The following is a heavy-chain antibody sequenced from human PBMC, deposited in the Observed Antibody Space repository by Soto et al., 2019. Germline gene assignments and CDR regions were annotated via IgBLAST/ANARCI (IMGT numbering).Heavy chain of an antibody. CDR3: AKLYDSSGYYYFQH. CDR1: GFTFSSYA. CDR2: ISDSVGST. Sequence: EVQLLESGGGLVQPGGSLRLSCVASGFTFSSYAMSWVRQAPGKGLEWVSAISDSVGSTYYADSVKGRFTISRDKSKNTLYLQMNSLRAEDTAVYYCAKLYDSSGYYYFQHWGQGTLVTVSS. D-gene: IGHD3-22*01. J-gene: IGHJ1*01. V-gene: IGHV3-23*01.